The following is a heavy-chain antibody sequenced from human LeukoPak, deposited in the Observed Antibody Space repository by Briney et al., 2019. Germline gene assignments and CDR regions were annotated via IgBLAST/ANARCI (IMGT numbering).Heavy chain of an antibody. Sequence: GRSPRLSCAASGFIFSNYAMHWVRQAPGKGLEWVALISSDGSKTYHADSVKGRFSISRDNSKNTMYLQLNSLRAEDTSVYYCARDSTYWYDSGSSGPHYFDYWGQGTLVTVSS. J-gene: IGHJ4*02. D-gene: IGHD3-10*01. CDR1: GFIFSNYA. V-gene: IGHV3-30*01. CDR2: ISSDGSKT. CDR3: ARDSTYWYDSGSSGPHYFDY.